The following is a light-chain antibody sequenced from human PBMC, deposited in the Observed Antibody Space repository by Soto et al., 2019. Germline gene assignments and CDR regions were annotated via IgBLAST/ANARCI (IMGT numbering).Light chain of an antibody. CDR1: SSSVGGYNY. V-gene: IGLV2-14*01. CDR2: EVS. CDR3: SSYTSSSTRV. J-gene: IGLJ3*02. Sequence: QSALTQPASVSGSPGQSITISCTGTSSSVGGYNYVSWYQQHPGKAPKLMIYEVSNRPSGVSNRSSGSKSGNTASLPISGLQEEDEADDYCSSYTSSSTRVFGGGTKLTVL.